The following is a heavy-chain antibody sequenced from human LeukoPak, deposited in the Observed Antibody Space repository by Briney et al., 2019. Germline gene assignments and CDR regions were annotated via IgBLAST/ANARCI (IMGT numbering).Heavy chain of an antibody. CDR2: IYTRGGT. D-gene: IGHD3-22*01. Sequence: PSQTLSLTCTVSGGSINSGSYYWNWIRQPAGKGLEWIGRIYTRGGTNYNPSLKSRVTISVDTSKNQISLKLSSVTAADTAIYYCTRGYDISGYLRAFDPWGQGTLVTVSS. V-gene: IGHV4-61*02. J-gene: IGHJ5*02. CDR3: TRGYDISGYLRAFDP. CDR1: GGSINSGSYY.